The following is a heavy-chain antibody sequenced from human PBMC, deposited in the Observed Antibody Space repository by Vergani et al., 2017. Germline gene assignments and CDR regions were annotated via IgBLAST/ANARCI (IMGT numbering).Heavy chain of an antibody. CDR1: GGSFSGYY. J-gene: IGHJ4*02. D-gene: IGHD3-22*01. CDR3: ARRIYYDSSGYYLYYFDY. CDR2: INHSGST. V-gene: IGHV4-34*01. Sequence: QVQLQQWGAGLLKPSETLSLTCAVYGGSFSGYYWSWIRQPPGKGLEWIGEINHSGSTNYNPSLKSRLTISVDTSKNQFSLKLSSVTDADTALYYCARRIYYDSSGYYLYYFDYWGQGTLVTVSS.